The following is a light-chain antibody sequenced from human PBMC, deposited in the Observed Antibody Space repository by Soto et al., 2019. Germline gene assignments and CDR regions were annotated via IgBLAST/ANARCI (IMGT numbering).Light chain of an antibody. CDR1: QGINAW. Sequence: IQMTQSPSTLSASVGDRVTITCRASQGINAWLAWYQQKPGKAPKLLIYDVSTLDSGVPSRFSGSASGTEFTLTISSLESDDFATYYCQQYHRYSTFGQGTKVDIK. J-gene: IGKJ1*01. V-gene: IGKV1-5*01. CDR3: QQYHRYST. CDR2: DVS.